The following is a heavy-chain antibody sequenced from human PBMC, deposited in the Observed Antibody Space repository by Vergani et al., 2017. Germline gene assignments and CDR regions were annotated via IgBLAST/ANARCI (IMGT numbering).Heavy chain of an antibody. CDR3: ARDALYRYYYDSSGYTYYFDY. D-gene: IGHD3-22*01. CDR1: AYTFTTYF. J-gene: IGHJ4*02. Sequence: QVQVVQSGAEVKKPGASVKVSCKASAYTFTTYFVHWIRQAPGQGLEWMTLINPSGGATSYAQKFQGRVTMTRDTSTSTVYMELSSLRSEDTAVYYCARDALYRYYYDSSGYTYYFDYWGQGTLVTVSS. CDR2: INPSGGAT. V-gene: IGHV1-46*03.